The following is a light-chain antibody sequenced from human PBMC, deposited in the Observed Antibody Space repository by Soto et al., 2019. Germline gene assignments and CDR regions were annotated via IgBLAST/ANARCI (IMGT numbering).Light chain of an antibody. J-gene: IGKJ5*01. CDR1: QDISDD. Sequence: AIQMTQSPSSLSASVVDRVTITFRASQDISDDVAWYQQKPGKAPKLLIYDASSLESGVPSRFSGSGSGTDFTLTISSLEPEDFAVYYCQQRSNWPPLISFGQGTRLEIK. CDR3: QQRSNWPPLIS. CDR2: DAS. V-gene: IGKV1D-13*01.